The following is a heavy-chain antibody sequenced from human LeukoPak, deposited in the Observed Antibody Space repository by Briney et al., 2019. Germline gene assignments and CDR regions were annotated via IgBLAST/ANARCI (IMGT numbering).Heavy chain of an antibody. J-gene: IGHJ4*02. CDR2: IYYSGST. CDR1: GSSISNYY. D-gene: IGHD3-16*01. V-gene: IGHV4-59*08. CDR3: ARSEINDYIKY. Sequence: SETLSLTCTVSGSSISNYYRSWIRQPPGKGLEWIGFIYYSGSTNYNPSLKSRVTISVDTSKNQVSLKLSSVTAADTAVYYCARSEINDYIKYWGQGILVTVSS.